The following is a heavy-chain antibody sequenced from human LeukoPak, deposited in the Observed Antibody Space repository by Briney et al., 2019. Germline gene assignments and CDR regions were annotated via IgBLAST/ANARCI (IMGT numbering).Heavy chain of an antibody. J-gene: IGHJ4*02. Sequence: SETLSLTCTVSGGSISSYYWSWIRQPTGKGLEWIGYIYYSGSTNYNPSLKSRVTISVDTSKNQFSLKLSSVTAADTAVYYCARARADYDFWSGYSNGYFDYWGQGTLVTVSS. D-gene: IGHD3-3*01. CDR3: ARARADYDFWSGYSNGYFDY. V-gene: IGHV4-59*01. CDR2: IYYSGST. CDR1: GGSISSYY.